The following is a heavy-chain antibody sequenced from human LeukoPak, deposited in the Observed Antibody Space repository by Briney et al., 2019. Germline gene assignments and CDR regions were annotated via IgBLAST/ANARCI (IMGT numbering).Heavy chain of an antibody. J-gene: IGHJ3*02. D-gene: IGHD3-10*01. Sequence: GGSLRLSCAASGFTFDDYGMNWVRQAPGKGLEWVSSISSSSSYIYYADSVKGRFTISRDNAKNSLYLQMNSLRAEDTAVYYCARARVRSPTSAFDIWGQGTMVTVSS. V-gene: IGHV3-21*01. CDR2: ISSSSSYI. CDR3: ARARVRSPTSAFDI. CDR1: GFTFDDYG.